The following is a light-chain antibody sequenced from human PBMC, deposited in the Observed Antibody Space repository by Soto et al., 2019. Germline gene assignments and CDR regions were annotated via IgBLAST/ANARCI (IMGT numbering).Light chain of an antibody. Sequence: RVMTQSPATLSLSPGERATLSCRASQSVSSNLGWYHQKPGQPPRLLIYGASTRATGIPARFSGSGSGTEFTLTISSLESEDFAVYYCQQYNSWPSTFGQGTRLESK. V-gene: IGKV3D-15*01. J-gene: IGKJ5*01. CDR1: QSVSSN. CDR2: GAS. CDR3: QQYNSWPST.